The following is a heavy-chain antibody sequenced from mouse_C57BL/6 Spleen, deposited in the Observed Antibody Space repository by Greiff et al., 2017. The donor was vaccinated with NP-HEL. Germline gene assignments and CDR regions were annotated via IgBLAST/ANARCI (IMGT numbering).Heavy chain of an antibody. Sequence: QVQLQQSGAELVKPGASVKISCKASGYAFSSYWMNWVKQRPGKGLEWIGQIYPGDGDTNYNGKFKGKATLTADKSYSTAYMQLSSLTSEDSAVYFCAREGGNYHAMDYWGQGTSVTVSS. D-gene: IGHD2-1*01. CDR3: AREGGNYHAMDY. CDR2: IYPGDGDT. J-gene: IGHJ4*01. CDR1: GYAFSSYW. V-gene: IGHV1-80*01.